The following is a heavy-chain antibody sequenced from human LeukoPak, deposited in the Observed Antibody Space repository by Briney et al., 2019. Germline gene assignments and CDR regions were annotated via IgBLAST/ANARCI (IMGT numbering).Heavy chain of an antibody. V-gene: IGHV4-4*07. D-gene: IGHD5-12*01. CDR3: ARATVGYSGYDVYYFDY. CDR2: IYTTGST. CDR1: GGSISSYY. J-gene: IGHJ4*02. Sequence: SETLSLTCTVSGGSISSYYWSWIRQPAGKGLEWIGRIYTTGSTNYNPSLKSRVTISVDRSKNQFSLKLSSVTAADTAVYYCARATVGYSGYDVYYFDYWGQGTLVTVSS.